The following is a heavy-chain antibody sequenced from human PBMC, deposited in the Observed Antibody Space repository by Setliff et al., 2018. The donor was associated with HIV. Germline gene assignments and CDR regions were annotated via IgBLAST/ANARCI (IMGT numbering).Heavy chain of an antibody. J-gene: IGHJ4*02. CDR3: ARRRSVALSPFDY. CDR1: GGSMSGYY. V-gene: IGHV4-59*08. Sequence: SETLSLTCSVSGGSMSGYYWSWIRQPPGNGLEYIGDVYFSGTANYNSSLKSRVTISIDTSRSHFSLRLTSVTAADTAVYYRARRRSVALSPFDYWGQGALVTVSS. CDR2: VYFSGTA.